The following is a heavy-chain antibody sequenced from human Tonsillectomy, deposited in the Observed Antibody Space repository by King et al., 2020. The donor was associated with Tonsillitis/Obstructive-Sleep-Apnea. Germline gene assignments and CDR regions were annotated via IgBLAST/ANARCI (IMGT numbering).Heavy chain of an antibody. J-gene: IGHJ6*03. CDR1: GGSFSGYY. D-gene: IGHD2-15*01. Sequence: VQLQQWGAGLLKPSETLSLTCAVYGGSFSGYYWSWIRQPPGKGLEWIGEINHRGSTNYNPSLKSRVTISVDTSKNQFSLKRSSVTAADTAVYYCARGDIVVVVAANGYYYYMDVWGKGTTVTVSS. CDR2: INHRGST. V-gene: IGHV4-34*01. CDR3: ARGDIVVVVAANGYYYYMDV.